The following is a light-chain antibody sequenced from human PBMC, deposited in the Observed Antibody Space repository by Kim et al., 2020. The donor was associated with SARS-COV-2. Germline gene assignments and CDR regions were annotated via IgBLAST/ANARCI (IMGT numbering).Light chain of an antibody. CDR3: QQRSNWLWT. CDR2: DAS. CDR1: QSTY. V-gene: IGKV3-11*01. Sequence: LSLSPGERAFLSCRASQSTYLAWYQQKPGQAPRLLIYDASNRATGIPARFSGSGSGTDFTLTISSLEPEDFAVYYCQQRSNWLWTFGQGTKVDIK. J-gene: IGKJ1*01.